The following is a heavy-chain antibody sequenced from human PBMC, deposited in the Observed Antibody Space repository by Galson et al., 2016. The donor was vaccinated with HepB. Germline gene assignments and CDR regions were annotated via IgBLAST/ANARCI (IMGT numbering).Heavy chain of an antibody. CDR2: IWDDGSNK. V-gene: IGHV3-33*01. D-gene: IGHD3-10*01. CDR3: ARDKVVRGVGLSP. CDR1: GFTFSGYG. J-gene: IGHJ5*02. Sequence: SLRLSCAASGFTFSGYGMHWVRQAPGKGLEWVAVIWDDGSNKYLADSVKGRFTISRDNSNKTLYLQMNSLRAEDTAVYYCARDKVVRGVGLSPWGQGTLVTVSS.